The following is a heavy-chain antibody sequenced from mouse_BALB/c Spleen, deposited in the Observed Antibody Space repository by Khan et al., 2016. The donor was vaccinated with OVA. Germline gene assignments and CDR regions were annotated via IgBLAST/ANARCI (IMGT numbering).Heavy chain of an antibody. Sequence: QVQLQQPGAELVKPGAPVKLSCKTSGYTFTSYWMNWVKQRPGRGLEWIGRIDPSDNKTNYNQKFKDKATLTVDKSSTKPYIQLSSLKSEDSAVYYCARRGRQATENTLDYAMDYWGQGTSVTVSS. CDR2: IDPSDNKT. CDR1: GYTFTSYW. J-gene: IGHJ4*01. CDR3: ARRGRQATENTLDYAMDY. D-gene: IGHD6-1*01. V-gene: IGHV1-69*02.